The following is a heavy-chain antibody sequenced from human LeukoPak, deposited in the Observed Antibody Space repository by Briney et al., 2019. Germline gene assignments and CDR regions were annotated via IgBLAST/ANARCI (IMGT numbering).Heavy chain of an antibody. D-gene: IGHD1-26*01. CDR3: ARHASGVSDH. J-gene: IGHJ4*02. CDR1: GGSIGRSYY. Sequence: SESLSLTCTVSGGSIGRSYYWAWIRQTPGKTLDWIGSIDSGGDTDHNPSLKSRVTMSVDSSKKHFSLRLTSLTATDTGIYYCARHASGVSDHWGQGTLVTVSS. CDR2: IDSGGDT. V-gene: IGHV4-39*01.